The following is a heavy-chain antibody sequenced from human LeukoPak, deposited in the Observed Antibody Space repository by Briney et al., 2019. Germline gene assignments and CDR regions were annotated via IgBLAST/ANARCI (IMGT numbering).Heavy chain of an antibody. CDR2: VYYTGST. V-gene: IGHV4-59*08. D-gene: IGHD6-13*01. CDR1: GGSISSYY. J-gene: IGHJ6*03. Sequence: SETLSLTCTVSGGSISSYYWSWVRQPPGKGLEWIGFVYYTGSTNYSPSLKSRVTISVDTSKNQFSLKLSSVTAADTAVYYCARSPFSWRHYYYYMDVWGKGTTVTISS. CDR3: ARSPFSWRHYYYYMDV.